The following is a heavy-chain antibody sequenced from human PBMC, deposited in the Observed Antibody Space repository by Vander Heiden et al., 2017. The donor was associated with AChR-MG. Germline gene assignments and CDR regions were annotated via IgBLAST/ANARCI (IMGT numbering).Heavy chain of an antibody. V-gene: IGHV1-18*01. Sequence: QVPLVQSGTEVRKPGASEKVSCKASGYTFTNYGISWVRQAPGQGLEWMGWISAFNSNTNYVQKLQNRFTMTTDTSPSTAYMELRSLRSDDTAVYYCARDRQLGVWGQGTTVTVSS. CDR3: ARDRQLGV. CDR2: ISAFNSNT. CDR1: GYTFTNYG. J-gene: IGHJ6*02. D-gene: IGHD5-18*01.